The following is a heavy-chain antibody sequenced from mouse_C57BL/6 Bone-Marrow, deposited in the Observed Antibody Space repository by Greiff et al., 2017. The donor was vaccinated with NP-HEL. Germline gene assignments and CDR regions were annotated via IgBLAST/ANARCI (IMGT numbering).Heavy chain of an antibody. CDR3: VRLKDSNRVDYYAMDY. CDR2: IRSKSNNYAT. D-gene: IGHD2-5*01. J-gene: IGHJ4*01. CDR1: GFSFNTYA. V-gene: IGHV10-1*01. Sequence: EVKLMESGGGLVQPKGSLKLSCAASGFSFNTYAMNWVRQAPGKGLEWVARIRSKSNNYATYYADSVKDRFTISRDDSESMLYLQMNNLKTEDTAMYYCVRLKDSNRVDYYAMDYWGQGTSVTVSS.